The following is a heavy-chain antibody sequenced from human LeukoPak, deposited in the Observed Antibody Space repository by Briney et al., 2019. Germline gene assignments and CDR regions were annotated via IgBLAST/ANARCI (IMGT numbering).Heavy chain of an antibody. J-gene: IGHJ4*02. Sequence: GGSLRLSCAASGFTFSGYAMSWVRQAPGKGLEWVSGISGSGGSTYYADSVKGRFTISRDNFKNTLYLQVNSLRAEDTAVYYCAKALGELSFIVDYWGQGTLVTVSS. CDR1: GFTFSGYA. V-gene: IGHV3-23*01. CDR2: ISGSGGST. CDR3: AKALGELSFIVDY. D-gene: IGHD3-16*02.